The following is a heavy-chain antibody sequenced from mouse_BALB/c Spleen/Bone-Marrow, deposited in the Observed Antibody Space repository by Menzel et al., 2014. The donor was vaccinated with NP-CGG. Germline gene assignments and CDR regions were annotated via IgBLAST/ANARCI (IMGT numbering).Heavy chain of an antibody. D-gene: IGHD1-1*01. Sequence: LLESGPELVKPGASVRISCKASGYTFTSYYIHWVKQRPGQGLEWIGWIYPGNVNTKYNEKFKGKATLTADKSSSTAYMQLSSLTSEDSAVYFCARFYYGSSYAMDYWGQGTSVTVSS. J-gene: IGHJ4*01. CDR1: GYTFTSYY. CDR2: IYPGNVNT. CDR3: ARFYYGSSYAMDY. V-gene: IGHV1S56*01.